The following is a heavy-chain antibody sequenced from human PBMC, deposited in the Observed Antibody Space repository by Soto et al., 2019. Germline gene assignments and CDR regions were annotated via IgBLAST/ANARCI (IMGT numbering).Heavy chain of an antibody. D-gene: IGHD3-10*01. CDR2: IYYSGST. J-gene: IGHJ6*02. CDR1: GGSISSSSYY. CDR3: ARLIWFGEEGASYGMDV. Sequence: PSETLSLTCTVSGGSISSSSYYWGWIRQPPGKGLEWIGSIYYSGSTYYNPSLKSRVTISVDTSKNQFSLKLSSVTAADTAVYYCARLIWFGEEGASYGMDVWGQGTTVTVYS. V-gene: IGHV4-39*01.